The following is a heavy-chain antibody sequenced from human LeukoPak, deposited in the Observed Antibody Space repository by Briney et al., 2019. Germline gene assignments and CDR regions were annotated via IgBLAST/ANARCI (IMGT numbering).Heavy chain of an antibody. D-gene: IGHD3-22*01. Sequence: ASVKVSCKASGYAFTSYDINWVRQATGQGPEWMGWMNPNSGNTGYAQKFQGRVTITRNTSISTAYMELSSLRSEDTAVYYCARAISWAMIVVAHDAFDIWGQGTMVTVSS. J-gene: IGHJ3*02. CDR3: ARAISWAMIVVAHDAFDI. V-gene: IGHV1-8*01. CDR2: MNPNSGNT. CDR1: GYAFTSYD.